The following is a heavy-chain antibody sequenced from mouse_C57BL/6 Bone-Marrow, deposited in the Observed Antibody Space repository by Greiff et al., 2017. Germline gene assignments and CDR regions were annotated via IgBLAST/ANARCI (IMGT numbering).Heavy chain of an antibody. CDR1: GFTFSSYG. CDR3: ARQGGNFDYFDY. CDR2: ISSGGSYT. Sequence: EVQGVESGGDLVKPGGSLKLSCAASGFTFSSYGMSWVRQTPDKRLEWVATISSGGSYTYYPASVKGRFTISRDNAKNALYLQMSSLKSEDTAMYYCARQGGNFDYFDYWGQGTTLTVSS. D-gene: IGHD2-1*01. J-gene: IGHJ2*01. V-gene: IGHV5-6*01.